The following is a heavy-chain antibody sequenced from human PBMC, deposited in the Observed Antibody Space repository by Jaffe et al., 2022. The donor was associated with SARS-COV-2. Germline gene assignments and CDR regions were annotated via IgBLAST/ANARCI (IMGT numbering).Heavy chain of an antibody. D-gene: IGHD5-12*01. Sequence: EVQLVESGGGLVQPGRSLRLSCAASGFTFDDYAMHWVRQAPGKGLEWVSGISWNSGSIGYADSVKGRFTISRDNAKNSLYLQMNSLRAEDTALYYCAKDKGNSGYDWDYYGMDVWGQGTTVTVSS. CDR2: ISWNSGSI. CDR3: AKDKGNSGYDWDYYGMDV. CDR1: GFTFDDYA. J-gene: IGHJ6*02. V-gene: IGHV3-9*01.